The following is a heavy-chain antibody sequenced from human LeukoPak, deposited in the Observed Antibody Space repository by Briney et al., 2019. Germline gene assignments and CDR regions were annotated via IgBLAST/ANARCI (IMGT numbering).Heavy chain of an antibody. D-gene: IGHD3-10*02. CDR1: GFVFSSRG. J-gene: IGHJ4*02. CDR3: ARVDGPTVFVYYLDF. Sequence: GGSLRLSCVTSGFVFSSRGMVWARQAPGNGLEWVSYISPRGETVYYADSVKGRFTVSRDNAKSSMFLQMESLRVEDTAKYYCARVDGPTVFVYYLDFWGQGTLATVSS. V-gene: IGHV3-48*01. CDR2: ISPRGETV.